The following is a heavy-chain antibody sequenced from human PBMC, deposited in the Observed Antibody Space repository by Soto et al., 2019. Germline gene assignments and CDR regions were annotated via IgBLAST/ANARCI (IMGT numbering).Heavy chain of an antibody. V-gene: IGHV3-33*01. D-gene: IGHD1-26*01. CDR2: IWHDGSGT. CDR3: VRDPVALRNRVRVGYFNL. J-gene: IGHJ2*01. CDR1: GFVFNMYG. Sequence: QVKLVESGGGVVQPGRSLRLSCAASGFVFNMYGMHWVRQAPGKGLEWVGVIWHDGSGTYYADALKGRFTISRDNSKNTLFLQMDSLTVEDTAVYYCVRDPVALRNRVRVGYFNLWGRGTQVTASS.